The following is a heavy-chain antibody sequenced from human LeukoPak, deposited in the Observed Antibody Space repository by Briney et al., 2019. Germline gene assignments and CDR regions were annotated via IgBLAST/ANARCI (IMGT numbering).Heavy chain of an antibody. CDR3: ARQPPMADILTGYYLVDI. D-gene: IGHD3-9*01. CDR1: GFTFSRYW. Sequence: GGSLRLSCAASGFTFSRYWMSWVRQAPGKGLEWVANIKQDGSEKYYVDSVKGRFTISRDNAKNSLYLQMNSLRAEDTAVYYCARQPPMADILTGYYLVDIWGQGTMVTVSS. CDR2: IKQDGSEK. V-gene: IGHV3-7*01. J-gene: IGHJ3*02.